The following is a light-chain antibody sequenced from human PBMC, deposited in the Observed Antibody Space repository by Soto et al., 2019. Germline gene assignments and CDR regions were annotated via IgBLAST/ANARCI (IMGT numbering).Light chain of an antibody. Sequence: TQSPSFLSASVGDRVTITCRASQGISSYLAWYQQKPGQPPRLLLYGASTRATGIPVRFRGSGSGTEFTLTISSLQSEDSAVYYCHQYNSWPRRTFGPGTKVDIK. CDR2: GAS. V-gene: IGKV3-15*01. CDR1: QGISSY. CDR3: HQYNSWPRRT. J-gene: IGKJ3*01.